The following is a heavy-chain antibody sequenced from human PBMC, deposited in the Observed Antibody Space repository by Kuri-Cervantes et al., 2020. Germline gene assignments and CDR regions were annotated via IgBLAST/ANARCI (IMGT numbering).Heavy chain of an antibody. J-gene: IGHJ4*02. V-gene: IGHV3-33*08. D-gene: IGHD3-10*01. CDR3: GTVRQGRDYYFDY. Sequence: GGSLRLSCAASGFTFSSYAMSWVRQGPGKGLDWVALIWYDGSNKYYGDSVKGRFTISRDNSKNMLYLQMNSVRAEDTAVYYCGTVRQGRDYYFDYWGQGILVTVSS. CDR1: GFTFSSYA. CDR2: IWYDGSNK.